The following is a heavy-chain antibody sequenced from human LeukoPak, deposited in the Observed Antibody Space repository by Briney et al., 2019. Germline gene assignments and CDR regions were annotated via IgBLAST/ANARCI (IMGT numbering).Heavy chain of an antibody. CDR1: GGTFSSYT. Sequence: ASVKVSCKASGGTFSSYTISWVRQAPGQGLEWVGRIIPIVDIANYAQKFQGRVTITADKSTSTAYIELSSLRSDDTAVYYCAVPHYFGSGSSYKKCSFDYWGQGTLVTVSS. CDR3: AVPHYFGSGSSYKKCSFDY. CDR2: IIPIVDIA. V-gene: IGHV1-69*02. J-gene: IGHJ4*02. D-gene: IGHD3-10*01.